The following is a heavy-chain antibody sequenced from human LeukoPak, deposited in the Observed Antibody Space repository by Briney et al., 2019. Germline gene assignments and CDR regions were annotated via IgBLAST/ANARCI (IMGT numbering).Heavy chain of an antibody. J-gene: IGHJ4*02. CDR3: ARGPRGGGGNSGIFFDY. V-gene: IGHV1-8*01. D-gene: IGHD4-23*01. Sequence: ASVKVSCKASGYTFTSYDINWVRQATGQGLEWMGWMNPNSGNTGYAQKFQGRVTMTRNTSISTAYMELSSLRSEDTAVYYCARGPRGGGGNSGIFFDYWGQGTLVTVSS. CDR2: MNPNSGNT. CDR1: GYTFTSYD.